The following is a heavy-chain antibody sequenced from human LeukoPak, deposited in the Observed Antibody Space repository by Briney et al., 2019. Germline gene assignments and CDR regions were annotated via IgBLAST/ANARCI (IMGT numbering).Heavy chain of an antibody. CDR1: GGTLSSYA. J-gene: IGHJ6*02. CDR3: ARPLYDSSGYPRNYYYGMDV. V-gene: IGHV1-69*04. D-gene: IGHD3-22*01. Sequence: SVKVSCKASGGTLSSYAISWVRQAPGQGLEWTGRIIPILGIANYAQKFQGRVTITADKSTSTAYMELSSLRSEDTAVYYCARPLYDSSGYPRNYYYGMDVWGQGTTVTVSS. CDR2: IIPILGIA.